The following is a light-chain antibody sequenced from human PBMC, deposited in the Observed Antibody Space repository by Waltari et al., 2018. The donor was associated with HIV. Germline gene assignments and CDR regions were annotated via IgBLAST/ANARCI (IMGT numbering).Light chain of an antibody. CDR1: SSDVGGYNY. CDR3: CSYAGSCV. Sequence: QSALTQPRSVSGSPGQSVTISCTGTSSDVGGYNYVSWYQQHPGKAPKLMIDDVSKRPSWVLARFSGSKSGNTASLTISGLQAEDESDYDCCSYAGSCVFGTGTKVTVL. J-gene: IGLJ1*01. V-gene: IGLV2-11*01. CDR2: DVS.